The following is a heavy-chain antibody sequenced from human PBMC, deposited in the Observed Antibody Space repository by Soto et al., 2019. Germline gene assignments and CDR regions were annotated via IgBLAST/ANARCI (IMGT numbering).Heavy chain of an antibody. Sequence: ASVKVSCKASGYTFTSYNGHWVRQAPGQGLEWMGIIYASGGSTTYALNFQGRLTVTRDTSTSTVYMELSSLRSDDTAVYYCLGGGFLDYGKEGRYGGQGPLVTVSS. CDR1: GYTFTSYN. CDR3: LGGGFLDYGKEGRY. V-gene: IGHV1-46*01. J-gene: IGHJ4*02. D-gene: IGHD4-17*01. CDR2: IYASGGST.